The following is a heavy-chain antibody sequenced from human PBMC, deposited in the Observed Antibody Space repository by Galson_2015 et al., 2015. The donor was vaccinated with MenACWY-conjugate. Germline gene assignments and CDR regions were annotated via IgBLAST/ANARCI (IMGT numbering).Heavy chain of an antibody. CDR1: GYNFITYW. CDR3: ARDSPHYDFWRYFDY. CDR2: ISPIDSKT. J-gene: IGHJ4*02. Sequence: QSGAEVKKPGESLKISCKASGYNFITYWIGWVRQVPGKGLEWVGLISPIDSKTRYSPAFEGRVTISADNSITTAYLQWNSLQASDTAMYYCARDSPHYDFWRYFDYWGQGTLVTVSS. V-gene: IGHV5-51*01. D-gene: IGHD3-3*01.